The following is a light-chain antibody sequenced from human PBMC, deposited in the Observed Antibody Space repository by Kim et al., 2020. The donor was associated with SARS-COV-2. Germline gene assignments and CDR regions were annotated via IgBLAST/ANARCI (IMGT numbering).Light chain of an antibody. V-gene: IGKV3-20*01. J-gene: IGKJ2*01. CDR1: QGVRTKY. CDR2: GAC. Sequence: WCRGGRATRPGRASQGVRTKYLAGYQQKPGQPPRVRRCGACNRAAGSADRFRGSVWGRDFTLTINRLGPEDCAMYYCQQYGSSPGTCGQGTKLEIK. CDR3: QQYGSSPGT.